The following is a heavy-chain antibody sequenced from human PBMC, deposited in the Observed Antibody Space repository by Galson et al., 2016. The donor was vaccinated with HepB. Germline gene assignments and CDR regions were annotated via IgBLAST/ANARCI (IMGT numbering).Heavy chain of an antibody. Sequence: QSGAEVKKPGESLRISCKGSGYSFTSYWISWVRQMPGKGLEWMGRIDPRDSFTNYSPSFQGHVTIPVDKSISTAYLQWSNLKSSDTAMYYCARTRTGDYWGQGTLVTVSS. CDR3: ARTRTGDY. CDR2: IDPRDSFT. V-gene: IGHV5-10-1*01. J-gene: IGHJ4*02. CDR1: GYSFTSYW.